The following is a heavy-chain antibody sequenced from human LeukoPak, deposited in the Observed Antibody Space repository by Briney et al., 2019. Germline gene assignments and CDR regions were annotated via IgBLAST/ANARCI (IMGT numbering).Heavy chain of an antibody. CDR1: GGTFSGYY. V-gene: IGHV4-34*01. D-gene: IGHD2-2*01. J-gene: IGHJ2*01. CDR2: SNDSGGT. CDR3: ARVNIVVVPASNFDL. Sequence: SETLSLTCAVYGGTFSGYYWSWIRQPPGKRLEWVGESNDSGGTNYNPSLKSRVTISADKSKNQVSLELNSVTAADTAVYYCARVNIVVVPASNFDLWGRGTLVTVSS.